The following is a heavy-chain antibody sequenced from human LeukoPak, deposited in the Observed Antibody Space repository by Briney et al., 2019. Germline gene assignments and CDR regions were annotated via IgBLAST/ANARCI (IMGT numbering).Heavy chain of an antibody. J-gene: IGHJ5*02. V-gene: IGHV4-59*01. CDR1: GGSIRPYY. D-gene: IGHD6-13*01. CDR2: IYYSGST. CDR3: ARGGFGSSTWYFEVDH. Sequence: SETLSLTCSVSGGSIRPYYWTWIRQPPGKGLEWIGCIYYSGSTNYNPSLKSRVTISVDTSKNQFSLKLTSVTAADTAVYYCARGGFGSSTWYFEVDHWGQGTLVTVSS.